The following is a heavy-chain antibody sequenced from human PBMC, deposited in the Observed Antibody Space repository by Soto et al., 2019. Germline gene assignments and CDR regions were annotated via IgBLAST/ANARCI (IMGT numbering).Heavy chain of an antibody. D-gene: IGHD5-18*01. V-gene: IGHV3-48*03. CDR3: AREGGYSYGQPFDY. CDR1: RFTFSSYE. CDR2: ISSSGSTI. Sequence: EVQLVESGGGLVQPGGSLRLSCAASRFTFSSYEMNWVRQAPGKGLEWVSYISSSGSTIYYADSVKGRFTISRDNAKNSLYLQMNSLRAEDTAVYYCAREGGYSYGQPFDYWGQGTLVTVSS. J-gene: IGHJ4*02.